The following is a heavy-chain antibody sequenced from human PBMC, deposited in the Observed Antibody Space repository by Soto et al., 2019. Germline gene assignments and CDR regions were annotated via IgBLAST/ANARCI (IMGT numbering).Heavy chain of an antibody. CDR1: GFTFSSYA. D-gene: IGHD6-19*01. V-gene: IGHV3-23*01. CDR2: IGGRGDST. Sequence: EVQLLESGGGLVQPGGSLRLSCAASGFTFSSYAMSWVRQAPGKGLAWVSAIGGRGDSTYYADSVKGRFTISRDNSRDTLYLQMNSLRAEDTAVYYCAKDLIYGYNSGRPFDYWGQGTLVTVSS. CDR3: AKDLIYGYNSGRPFDY. J-gene: IGHJ4*02.